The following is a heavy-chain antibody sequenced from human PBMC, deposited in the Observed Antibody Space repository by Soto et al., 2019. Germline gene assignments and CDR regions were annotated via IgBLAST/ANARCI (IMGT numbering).Heavy chain of an antibody. CDR2: IYSTGNT. J-gene: IGHJ6*02. CDR1: GGSISRSSY. CDR3: RRSSRYSTDV. Sequence: QLQLQESGPGLVKPSETLSLTCTVSGGSISRSSYWGWIRQPPGKGLEWIGSIYSTGNTYYNPSLKRRVSISADTSKNQFSLKLTSVTAADTAVYYCRRSSRYSTDVWGQGTTVTVSS. D-gene: IGHD6-13*01. V-gene: IGHV4-39*01.